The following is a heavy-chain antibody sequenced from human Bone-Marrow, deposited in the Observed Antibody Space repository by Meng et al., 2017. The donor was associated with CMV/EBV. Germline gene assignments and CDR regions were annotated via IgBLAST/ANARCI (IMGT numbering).Heavy chain of an antibody. CDR2: ISYDGSNK. J-gene: IGHJ4*02. V-gene: IGHV3-30-3*01. CDR1: GFTFSSYA. CDR3: ARESVYGKDY. D-gene: IGHD5/OR15-5a*01. Sequence: GESLKISCAASGFTFSSYAMHWVRQAPGKGLERVAVISYDGSNKYYADSVKGRFTISRDNSKNTLYLQMNSLRAEDTAVYYCARESVYGKDYWGQGKLVTVSS.